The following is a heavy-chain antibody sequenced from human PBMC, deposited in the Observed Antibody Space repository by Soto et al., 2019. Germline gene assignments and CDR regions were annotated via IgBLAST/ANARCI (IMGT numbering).Heavy chain of an antibody. CDR3: ASRLFRRITMVRGRGSFDY. CDR2: INHSGST. V-gene: IGHV4-34*01. CDR1: GGSFSGYY. J-gene: IGHJ4*02. Sequence: SETLSLTCAVYGGSFSGYYWSWIRQPPGKGLEWIGEINHSGSTNYNPSLKSRVTISVDTSKNQFSLKLSSVTAADTAVYYCASRLFRRITMVRGRGSFDYWGQGTLVTVSS. D-gene: IGHD3-10*01.